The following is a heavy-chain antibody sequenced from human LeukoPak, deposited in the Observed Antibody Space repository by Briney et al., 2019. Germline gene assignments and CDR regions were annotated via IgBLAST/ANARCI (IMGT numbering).Heavy chain of an antibody. CDR2: IYYSGST. CDR1: GGSISSSSYY. J-gene: IGHJ5*02. Sequence: PSETLSLTCTVSGGSISSSSYYWGWIRQPPGKGLEWIGSIYYSGSTYYNPSLKSRVTISVDTSKNQFSLKLSSVTAADTAVYYCARGLFSQPYYDFWSGYYSHWFDPWGQGTLVTVSS. CDR3: ARGLFSQPYYDFWSGYYSHWFDP. D-gene: IGHD3-3*01. V-gene: IGHV4-39*01.